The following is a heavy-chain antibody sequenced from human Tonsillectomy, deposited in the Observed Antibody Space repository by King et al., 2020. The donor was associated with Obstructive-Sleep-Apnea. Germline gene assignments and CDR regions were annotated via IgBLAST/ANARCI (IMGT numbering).Heavy chain of an antibody. V-gene: IGHV3-64*07. D-gene: IGHD2-15*01. Sequence: QLVQSGGGLVQPGGSLRLSCAASGFTFSSYAMHWVRQAPGKGLEYVSSISSSGGGTYYADSVKGRFTISRDNSKNTLYLQMGSLRVEDMAVYFCARRYCSGGNCFFPFDYWGQGALVTVSS. CDR2: ISSSGGGT. CDR3: ARRYCSGGNCFFPFDY. CDR1: GFTFSSYA. J-gene: IGHJ4*02.